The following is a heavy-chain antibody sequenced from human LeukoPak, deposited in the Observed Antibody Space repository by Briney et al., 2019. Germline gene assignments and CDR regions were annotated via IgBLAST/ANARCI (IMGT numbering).Heavy chain of an antibody. CDR3: AKTRVALSSGWYETGFDY. V-gene: IGHV3-30*04. CDR2: ISYDGSNK. CDR1: GFTFSSYA. D-gene: IGHD6-19*01. J-gene: IGHJ4*02. Sequence: PGGSLRLSCAASGFTFSSYAMHWVRQAPGKGLEWVAVISYDGSNKYYADSVKGRFTISRDNSKNTLYLQVNNLRAEDTAVYYCAKTRVALSSGWYETGFDYWGQGTLVTVSS.